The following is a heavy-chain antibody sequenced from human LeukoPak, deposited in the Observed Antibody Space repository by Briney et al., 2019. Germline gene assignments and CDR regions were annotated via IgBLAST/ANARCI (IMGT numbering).Heavy chain of an antibody. V-gene: IGHV3-7*01. D-gene: IGHD5-12*01. J-gene: IGHJ6*02. Sequence: GGSLRLSCAASGFTFSRYWMSWVRQAPGKGLEWVANMKQDGSEEYYVDSVKGRFTISRDNAKNSLYLQMNSLRAEDTAVYYCARARIGYPTSYGMDVWGQGTTVTVSS. CDR2: MKQDGSEE. CDR1: GFTFSRYW. CDR3: ARARIGYPTSYGMDV.